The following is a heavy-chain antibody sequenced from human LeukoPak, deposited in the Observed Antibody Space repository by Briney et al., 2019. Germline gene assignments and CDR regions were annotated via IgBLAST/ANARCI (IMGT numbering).Heavy chain of an antibody. CDR3: ARETSSRFFDY. Sequence: ASVKVSCKASGYTFTSYAMHWVRQAPGQRLEWMGWINAGNGNTKYSQKFQGRVTMTRNTSISTAYMELSSLRSEDTAVYYCARETSSRFFDYWGQGTLLTVSS. V-gene: IGHV1-3*01. CDR1: GYTFTSYA. J-gene: IGHJ4*02. CDR2: INAGNGNT.